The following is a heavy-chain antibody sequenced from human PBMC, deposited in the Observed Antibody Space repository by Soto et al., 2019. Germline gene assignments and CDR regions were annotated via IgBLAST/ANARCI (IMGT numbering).Heavy chain of an antibody. D-gene: IGHD3-22*01. CDR3: ASLLDYYDSSGYYWYFDY. CDR1: GGSISSYY. J-gene: IGHJ4*02. Sequence: PSETLSLTCTVSGGSISSYYWSWIRQPPGKGLEWIGYIYYSGSTNYNPSLKSRVTISVDTSKNQFSLKLSSVTAADTAVYYCASLLDYYDSSGYYWYFDYWGQGTLVTVSS. V-gene: IGHV4-59*08. CDR2: IYYSGST.